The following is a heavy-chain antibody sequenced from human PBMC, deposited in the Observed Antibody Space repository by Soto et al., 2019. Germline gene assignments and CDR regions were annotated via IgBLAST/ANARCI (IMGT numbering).Heavy chain of an antibody. D-gene: IGHD6-6*01. J-gene: IGHJ5*02. CDR2: TFYSEST. V-gene: IGHV4-61*01. CDR3: ARSLSSDWFDP. Sequence: SETLSLTCTVSGGSVSSGNYYWSWIRQPPGKGLEWIGYTFYSESTNYNPSLKSRVTISLDTSKNQFSLKLSSVTAADTAVYYCARSLSSDWFDPWGQGTLVTVSS. CDR1: GGSVSSGNYY.